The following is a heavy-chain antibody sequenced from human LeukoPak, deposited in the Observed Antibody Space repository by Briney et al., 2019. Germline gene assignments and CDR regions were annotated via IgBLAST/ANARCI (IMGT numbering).Heavy chain of an antibody. CDR3: ARPAVPSSGWSEEGFDY. CDR2: MNPNSGNT. CDR1: GGTFSSYT. D-gene: IGHD6-19*01. J-gene: IGHJ4*02. Sequence: ASVKVSCKASGGTFSSYTISWVRQATGQGLEWMGWMNPNSGNTGYAQKFQGRVTMTRNTSISTAYMELSSLRSEDTAVYYCARPAVPSSGWSEEGFDYWGQGTLVTVSS. V-gene: IGHV1-8*02.